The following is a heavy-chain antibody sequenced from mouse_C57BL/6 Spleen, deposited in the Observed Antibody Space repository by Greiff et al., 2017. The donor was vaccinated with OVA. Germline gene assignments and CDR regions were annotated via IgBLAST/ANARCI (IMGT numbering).Heavy chain of an antibody. J-gene: IGHJ2*01. CDR1: GYTFTSYW. CDR2: IHPSDSDT. V-gene: IGHV1-74*01. CDR3: ARNYDYDVPFDY. D-gene: IGHD2-4*01. Sequence: QVQLKQPGAELVKPGASVKVSCKASGYTFTSYWMHWVKQRPGQGLEWIGRIHPSDSDTNYNQKFKGKATLTVDKSSSTAYMQLSSLTSEDSAVYYCARNYDYDVPFDYWGQGTTLTVSS.